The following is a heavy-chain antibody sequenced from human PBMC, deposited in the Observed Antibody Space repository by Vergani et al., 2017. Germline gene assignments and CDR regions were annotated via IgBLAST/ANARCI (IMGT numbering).Heavy chain of an antibody. V-gene: IGHV3-66*02. Sequence: VELLESGGGLAQPGGSLRVSCSASGFRVTTYYMSWVRQAPGKGLEWVSAIKSDGRTSDAESVRGRFTISRDTSRNAVYLQMNILRVEDTGVYYCTGSECSGTTCYGHYFDLWGHGILVTVSS. CDR2: IKSDGRT. CDR1: GFRVTTYY. CDR3: TGSECSGTTCYGHYFDL. J-gene: IGHJ4*01. D-gene: IGHD2-15*01.